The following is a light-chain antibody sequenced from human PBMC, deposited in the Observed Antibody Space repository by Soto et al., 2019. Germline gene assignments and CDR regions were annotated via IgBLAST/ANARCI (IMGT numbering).Light chain of an antibody. CDR1: QRFARGF. J-gene: IGKJ1*01. Sequence: EIVLTQSPGTLSLSPGEKATLSCRAIQRFARGFLAWYQQKPGQAPRLLIYGTSNRATGIPDRFSGSGSGTDFTLTISRLEPEDFAVYYCQQYGGSRTFGQGTKVEIK. CDR3: QQYGGSRT. V-gene: IGKV3-20*01. CDR2: GTS.